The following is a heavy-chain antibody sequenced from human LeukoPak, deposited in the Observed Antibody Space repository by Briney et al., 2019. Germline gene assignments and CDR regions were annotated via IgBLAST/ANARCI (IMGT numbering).Heavy chain of an antibody. J-gene: IGHJ4*02. CDR1: GGSISSSSYY. CDR2: IYYSGST. D-gene: IGHD1-7*01. Sequence: PSETLSLTCTVSGGSISSSSYYWGWIRQPPGKGLEWIGSIYYSGSTYYNPSLKSRVTISVDTSKNQFSLKLSSVTAADTAVYYSAVGIRNYLFDYWGQGTLVTVSS. CDR3: AVGIRNYLFDY. V-gene: IGHV4-39*01.